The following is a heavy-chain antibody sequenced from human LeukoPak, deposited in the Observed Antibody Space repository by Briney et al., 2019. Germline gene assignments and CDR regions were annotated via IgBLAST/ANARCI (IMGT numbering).Heavy chain of an antibody. CDR1: GYTFTSYY. CDR2: INPSGGST. V-gene: IGHV1-46*01. CDR3: AKSRSSGSYYDPFDY. D-gene: IGHD1-26*01. J-gene: IGHJ4*02. Sequence: GASVKVSCKASGYTFTSYYMHWVRQAPGQGLEWMGIINPSGGSTSYAQKFQGRVTMTRDTSTSTVYMELSSLRSEDTAVYYCAKSRSSGSYYDPFDYWGQGTLVTVSS.